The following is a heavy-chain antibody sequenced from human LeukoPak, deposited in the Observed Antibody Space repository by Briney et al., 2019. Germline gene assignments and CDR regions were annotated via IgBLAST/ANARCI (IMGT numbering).Heavy chain of an antibody. CDR3: ARDGLEYCSGGSCYYDY. J-gene: IGHJ4*02. D-gene: IGHD2-15*01. CDR1: GFTFSSYE. V-gene: IGHV3-48*03. CDR2: ISSSGSTI. Sequence: GGSLRLSCAASGFTFSSYEVNWVRQAPGKGLEWVSYISSSGSTIYYADSVKGRFTISRDNAKNSLYLQMNSLRAEDTAVYYCARDGLEYCSGGSCYYDYWGQGTLVTVSS.